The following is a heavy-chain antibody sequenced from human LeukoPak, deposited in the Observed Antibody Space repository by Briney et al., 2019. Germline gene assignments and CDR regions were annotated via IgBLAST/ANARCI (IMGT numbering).Heavy chain of an antibody. CDR3: VGFRATAGLY. CDR1: GFTFSSYA. V-gene: IGHV3-64D*06. CDR2: ITSNGGSA. Sequence: GGSLRLSCSASGFTFSSYAMYWVRQAPGKGLEYVSAITSNGGSAYYADSVKGRFTISRDNSRNTLYLQMSSLRADDTAVYYCVGFRATAGLYWGQGTLVTVSS. D-gene: IGHD6-13*01. J-gene: IGHJ4*02.